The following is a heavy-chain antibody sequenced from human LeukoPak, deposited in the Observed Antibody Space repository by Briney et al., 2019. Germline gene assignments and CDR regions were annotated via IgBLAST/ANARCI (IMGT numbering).Heavy chain of an antibody. D-gene: IGHD7-27*01. CDR1: GGTFSSYA. Sequence: ASVKVSCKASGGTFSSYAISWVRQAPGQGLEWMGWINPNSGGTNYAQKFQGWVTMTRDTSISTAYMELSRLRSDDTAVYYCARENWGLDYWGQGTLVTVSS. J-gene: IGHJ4*02. CDR3: ARENWGLDY. CDR2: INPNSGGT. V-gene: IGHV1-2*04.